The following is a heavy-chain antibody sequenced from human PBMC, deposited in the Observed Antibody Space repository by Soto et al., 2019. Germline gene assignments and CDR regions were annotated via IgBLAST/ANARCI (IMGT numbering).Heavy chain of an antibody. Sequence: EVQLVESGGGLVQPGGSLRLSCAASGFNLGSYWMHWVRQAPGKGLVWVSRINDYATTMNYAESVEGRFTISRDDAKGEVYLQMNNLSAEDTAVYYCTRGGLEPFDYWGQGALSPSPQ. CDR1: GFNLGSYW. CDR2: INDYATTM. CDR3: TRGGLEPFDY. V-gene: IGHV3-74*01. J-gene: IGHJ4*02. D-gene: IGHD1-1*01.